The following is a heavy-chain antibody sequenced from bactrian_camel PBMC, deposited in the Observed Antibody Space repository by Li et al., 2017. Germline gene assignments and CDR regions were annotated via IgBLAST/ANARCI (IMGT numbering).Heavy chain of an antibody. D-gene: IGHD2*01. Sequence: VQLVESGGGLVQPGGSLRLYCVASGFTFSSYAMSWVRQAPGKGLEWVSLINKDGGKRYYGDSVKGRFTISRDNANDMLYLQLNSLKAEDTAMYYCAFQTYYDFGLRGQGTQVTVS. CDR2: INKDGGKR. J-gene: IGHJ6*01. V-gene: IGHV3S35*01. CDR1: GFTFSSYA. CDR3: AFQTYYDFGL.